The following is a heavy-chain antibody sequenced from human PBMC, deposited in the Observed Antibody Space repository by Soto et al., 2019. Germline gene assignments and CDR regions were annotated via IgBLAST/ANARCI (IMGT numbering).Heavy chain of an antibody. Sequence: KPSETLSLTCTVSGGTISSDNYYWSWIRQHPGKGLEWIGYIYYSGSTYYNPSIKSRVTISVDTSKSQFSLKLSSVTAADTAVYYCARDRRVLHAFDIWGQGTMVTVSS. J-gene: IGHJ3*02. CDR1: GGTISSDNYY. CDR3: ARDRRVLHAFDI. CDR2: IYYSGST. V-gene: IGHV4-31*03.